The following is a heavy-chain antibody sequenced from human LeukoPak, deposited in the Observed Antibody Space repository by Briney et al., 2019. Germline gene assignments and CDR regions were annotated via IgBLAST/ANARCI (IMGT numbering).Heavy chain of an antibody. J-gene: IGHJ6*03. CDR3: AKVVELATLTGDSYTYSYHMDV. V-gene: IGHV5-51*01. CDR2: IYPGDSDT. Sequence: GESLKISCKCSGYSFSTYWIGWVRQMPGKGLEWMRFIYPGDSDTRYSPSFQGQVTISADKYISSAYLQWSSLKASDTAMYYCAKVVELATLTGDSYTYSYHMDVWGKGTAVTVSS. CDR1: GYSFSTYW. D-gene: IGHD5-24*01.